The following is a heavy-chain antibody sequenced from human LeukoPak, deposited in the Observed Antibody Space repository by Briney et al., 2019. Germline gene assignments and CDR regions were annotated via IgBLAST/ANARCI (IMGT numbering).Heavy chain of an antibody. J-gene: IGHJ4*02. Sequence: ASETLSLTCAVYGGSFSGYYWSWIRQPPGKGLEWIGEINHSGSTNYNPSLKSRVTISVDTSKNQFSLKLSSVTAADTAVYYCARILGYCSSTSCHYFDYWGQGTLVTVSS. CDR2: INHSGST. D-gene: IGHD2-2*01. CDR3: ARILGYCSSTSCHYFDY. V-gene: IGHV4-34*01. CDR1: GGSFSGYY.